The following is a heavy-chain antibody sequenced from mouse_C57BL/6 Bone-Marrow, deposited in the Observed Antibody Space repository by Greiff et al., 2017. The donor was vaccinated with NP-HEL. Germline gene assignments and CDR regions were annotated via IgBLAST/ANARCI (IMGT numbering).Heavy chain of an antibody. CDR1: GFTFSDFY. Sequence: EVMLVESGGGLVQSGRSLRLSCATSGFTFSDFYMEWVRQAPGKGLEWIAASRNKANDYTTEYSASVKGRFIVSRDTSQSILYLQMNALRAEDTAIYYCARDKGLLRGAWFAYWGQGTLVTVSA. CDR2: SRNKANDYTT. V-gene: IGHV7-1*01. CDR3: ARDKGLLRGAWFAY. D-gene: IGHD1-1*01. J-gene: IGHJ3*01.